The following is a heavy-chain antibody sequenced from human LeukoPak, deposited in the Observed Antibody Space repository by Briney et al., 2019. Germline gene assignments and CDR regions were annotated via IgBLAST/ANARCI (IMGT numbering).Heavy chain of an antibody. D-gene: IGHD3-3*02. J-gene: IGHJ6*02. CDR3: ARDSNYYYYYYGMDV. CDR2: INPNSGGT. Sequence: GASVKVSCKASGYTFTGYYMHWVRQAPGQGLEWRGWINPNSGGTNYAQKFQGRFTMTRDKSISTAYMEMSRLRSDDTAVYYCARDSNYYYYYYGMDVWGQGTTVTVSS. V-gene: IGHV1-2*02. CDR1: GYTFTGYY.